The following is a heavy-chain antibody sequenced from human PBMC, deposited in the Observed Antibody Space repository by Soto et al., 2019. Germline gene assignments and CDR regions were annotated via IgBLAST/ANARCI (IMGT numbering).Heavy chain of an antibody. CDR1: GGTFSSYA. CDR3: ARVAGCRRGSCAYGMDV. CDR2: IIPIFGTA. D-gene: IGHD2-15*01. J-gene: IGHJ6*02. Sequence: GASVKVSCKASGGTFSSYAISWVRQAPGQGLEWMGGIIPIFGTANYAQKFQGRVTITADESTSTAYMELSSLRSEDTAVYYCARVAGCRRGSCAYGMDVWGQGTTVTVSS. V-gene: IGHV1-69*13.